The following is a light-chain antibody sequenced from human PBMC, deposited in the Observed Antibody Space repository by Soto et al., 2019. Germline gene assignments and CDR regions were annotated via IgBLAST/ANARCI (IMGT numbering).Light chain of an antibody. CDR2: DVS. V-gene: IGLV2-14*01. J-gene: IGLJ1*01. Sequence: QSALTQPASVSGSPGQSITLSCTGTSSDVGGYNIVSWYQQHPGKAPKLMIYDVSYRPSGVSNRFSGSKSGNTASLTISGLQAEDEGDYYCTSFTSSDTHVFGPGTQLTVL. CDR1: SSDVGGYNI. CDR3: TSFTSSDTHV.